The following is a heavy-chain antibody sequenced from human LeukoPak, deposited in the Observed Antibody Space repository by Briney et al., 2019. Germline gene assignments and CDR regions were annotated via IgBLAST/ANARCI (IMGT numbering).Heavy chain of an antibody. D-gene: IGHD4-17*01. V-gene: IGHV5-51*01. Sequence: GESLKISCKGSGYNFTSLWIGWVRQMPGKGLEWMGIIYPGDSDTRYSPSFEGQVTISADKSISTAYLEWSNLKASDTAIYYCARRYGRPFDYRGQGTLVTVSS. J-gene: IGHJ4*02. CDR1: GYNFTSLW. CDR3: ARRYGRPFDY. CDR2: IYPGDSDT.